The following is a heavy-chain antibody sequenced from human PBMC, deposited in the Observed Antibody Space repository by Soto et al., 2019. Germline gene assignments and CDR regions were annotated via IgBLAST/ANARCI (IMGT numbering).Heavy chain of an antibody. D-gene: IGHD2-15*01. Sequence: GGSLRLSCAASGFTFSSYGMHWVRQAPGKGLEWVAVISNDGSTIYYADSVKGRFTISRDNSKNSLYLQMNSLRAEDTAVYYCARAGMGVVAASGFDYWGQGTLVTVSS. CDR1: GFTFSSYG. V-gene: IGHV3-30*03. J-gene: IGHJ4*02. CDR2: ISNDGSTI. CDR3: ARAGMGVVAASGFDY.